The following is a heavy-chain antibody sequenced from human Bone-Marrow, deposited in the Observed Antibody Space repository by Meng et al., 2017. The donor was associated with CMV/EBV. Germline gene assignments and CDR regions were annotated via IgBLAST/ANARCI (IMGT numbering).Heavy chain of an antibody. CDR2: ISSSSSYI. Sequence: GESLKISCAASGFTFSDYAMHWVRQAPGKGLEWVSSISSSSSYIYYADSVKGRFTISRDNAKNSLYLQMNSLRAEYTAVYYCARDAYEQCTYTLYDMDVWGQGTTVTVSS. D-gene: IGHD6-19*01. CDR1: GFTFSDYA. J-gene: IGHJ6*02. V-gene: IGHV3-21*01. CDR3: ARDAYEQCTYTLYDMDV.